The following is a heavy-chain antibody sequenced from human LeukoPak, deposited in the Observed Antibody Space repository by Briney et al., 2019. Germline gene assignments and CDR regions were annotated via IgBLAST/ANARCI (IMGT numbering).Heavy chain of an antibody. Sequence: GGSLRLSCAASGFTFSSYWMHWVRQAPGKGLVWVSLTNTDGSRTNYADSVKGRFTISRDNDKNTLYLQMNTLRAEDTAVYYCARDLSGPFDDWGQGTLVTVS. CDR2: TNTDGSRT. CDR3: ARDLSGPFDD. V-gene: IGHV3-74*01. D-gene: IGHD2/OR15-2a*01. CDR1: GFTFSSYW. J-gene: IGHJ4*02.